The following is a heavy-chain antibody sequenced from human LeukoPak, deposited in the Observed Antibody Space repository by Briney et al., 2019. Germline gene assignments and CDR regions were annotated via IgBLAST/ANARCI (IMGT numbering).Heavy chain of an antibody. CDR2: IYYSGST. V-gene: IGHV4-39*07. Sequence: PSETLSHTCAVSGGSISSTTYYWGWIRRPPGKGLEWIGSIYYSGSTYYNPSLKSRVTISVDTSKNQFSLKLRSVTAADTAVYYCARDPASYCDEPLPYGIDVWGQGTTVTVSS. J-gene: IGHJ6*02. D-gene: IGHD2-15*01. CDR3: ARDPASYCDEPLPYGIDV. CDR1: GGSISSTTYY.